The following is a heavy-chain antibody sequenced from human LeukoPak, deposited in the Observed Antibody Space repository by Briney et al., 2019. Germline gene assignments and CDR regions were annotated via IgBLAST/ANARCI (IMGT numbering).Heavy chain of an antibody. CDR3: ARGKEDYDFWSGSPYYYYMDV. J-gene: IGHJ6*03. Sequence: PSETLSLTCTVSGGSISSYYWSWIRQPPGKGLEWIGYIYYSGSTNYNPSLKSRVTISVDTSKNQFSLKLSSVTAADTAVYYCARGKEDYDFWSGSPYYYYMDVWGKGTTVTVSS. V-gene: IGHV4-59*01. D-gene: IGHD3-3*01. CDR1: GGSISSYY. CDR2: IYYSGST.